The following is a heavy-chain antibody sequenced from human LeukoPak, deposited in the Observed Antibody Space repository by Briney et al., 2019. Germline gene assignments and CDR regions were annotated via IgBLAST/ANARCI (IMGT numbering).Heavy chain of an antibody. CDR3: ARVGYYDSSGYSDY. J-gene: IGHJ4*02. Sequence: ASVKVSCKASGGTFSSYAISWVRQAPGQGLEWMGGIIPIFGTANYAQKFQGRVTITADKSTSTAYMELSSLRSEDTAVYYCARVGYYDSSGYSDYWGQGTLVTVSS. CDR1: GGTFSSYA. D-gene: IGHD3-22*01. V-gene: IGHV1-69*06. CDR2: IIPIFGTA.